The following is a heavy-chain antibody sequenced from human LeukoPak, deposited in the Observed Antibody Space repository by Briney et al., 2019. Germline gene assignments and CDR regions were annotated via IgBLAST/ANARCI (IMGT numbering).Heavy chain of an antibody. D-gene: IGHD2-15*01. V-gene: IGHV3-74*01. CDR3: TRRVSATRWFDP. Sequence: GGSLRLSCAASGFTFSTYWMHWVRQAPGKGLVWVSRISDDGSATIYADSVKGRFTISRDNAENTMYLQMNSPTVEDTAVYYCTRRVSATRWFDPWGQGTLVTVSS. CDR2: ISDDGSAT. J-gene: IGHJ5*02. CDR1: GFTFSTYW.